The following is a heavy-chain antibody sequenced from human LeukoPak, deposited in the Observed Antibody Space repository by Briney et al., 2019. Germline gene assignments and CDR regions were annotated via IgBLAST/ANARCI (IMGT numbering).Heavy chain of an antibody. Sequence: PGGSLRLSCAASGFTFSSYAMHWVRQAPGKGLEWVAVISYDGSNKYYADSVKGRFTISRDNAKNSLYLQMNSLRAEDTAVYYCARDGWDSRNWDAFDIWGQGTMVTVSS. V-gene: IGHV3-30-3*01. CDR2: ISYDGSNK. CDR3: ARDGWDSRNWDAFDI. CDR1: GFTFSSYA. D-gene: IGHD1-26*01. J-gene: IGHJ3*02.